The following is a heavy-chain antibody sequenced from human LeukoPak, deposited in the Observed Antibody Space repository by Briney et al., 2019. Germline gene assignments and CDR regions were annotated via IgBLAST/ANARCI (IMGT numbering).Heavy chain of an antibody. CDR2: FDPEDGET. CDR3: ATEDLYGGNKFGAFDI. V-gene: IGHV1-24*01. CDR1: GYTLTELS. Sequence: ASVKVSCKVSGYTLTELSMHWVRQAPGRGLEWMGGFDPEDGETIYAQKFQGRVTMTEDTSTDTAYMELSSMRSEDTTVYYCATEDLYGGNKFGAFDIWGQGTMVTVSS. J-gene: IGHJ3*02. D-gene: IGHD4-23*01.